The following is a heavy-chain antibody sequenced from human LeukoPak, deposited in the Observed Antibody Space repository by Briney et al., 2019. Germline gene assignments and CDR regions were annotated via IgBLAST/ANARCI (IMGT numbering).Heavy chain of an antibody. Sequence: GSLRLSCAASGFTFSSYEMNWVRQAPGKGLEWVSSISSGAATIYYADSVKGRFTISRDNAKNSLYLQMNSLRAEDTALYYCARDFRLEQLVPGYWGQGTLVTVSS. D-gene: IGHD6-6*01. J-gene: IGHJ4*02. CDR3: ARDFRLEQLVPGY. CDR1: GFTFSSYE. CDR2: ISSGAATI. V-gene: IGHV3-48*03.